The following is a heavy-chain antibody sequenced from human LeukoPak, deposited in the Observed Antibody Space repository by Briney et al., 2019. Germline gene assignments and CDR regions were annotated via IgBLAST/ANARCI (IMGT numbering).Heavy chain of an antibody. J-gene: IGHJ4*02. D-gene: IGHD3-16*01. CDR1: GFTFSSYG. V-gene: IGHV3-33*01. CDR3: ARDYAFSPDY. Sequence: PGGSLRLSCAASGFTFSSYGMHWLRQAPGKGLEWVAVIWYDGNNKYYVDSVKGRFTISRDNSKNTLYLQMNSLRAEDTAVYYCARDYAFSPDYWGQGTLVTVSS. CDR2: IWYDGNNK.